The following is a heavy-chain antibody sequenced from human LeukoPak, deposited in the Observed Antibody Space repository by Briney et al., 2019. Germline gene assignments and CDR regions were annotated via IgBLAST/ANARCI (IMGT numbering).Heavy chain of an antibody. D-gene: IGHD2-15*01. CDR3: ARVKVLVVAAINYYYYMDV. CDR2: IYYSGST. V-gene: IGHV4-30-4*08. CDR1: GGSISSGDYY. Sequence: SETLSLTHTVSGGSISSGDYYWSWIRQPPGKGLEWIGYIYYSGSTYYNPSLKSRVTISVDTSKNQFSLKLSSVTAADTAVYYCARVKVLVVAAINYYYYMDVWAKGPRSPSP. J-gene: IGHJ6*03.